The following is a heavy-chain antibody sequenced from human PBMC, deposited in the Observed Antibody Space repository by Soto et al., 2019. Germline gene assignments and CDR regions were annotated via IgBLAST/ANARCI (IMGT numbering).Heavy chain of an antibody. D-gene: IGHD1-20*01. CDR3: ARNLYNTGSFDH. J-gene: IGHJ4*02. CDR1: GYTFTSYD. V-gene: IGHV1-8*02. Sequence: QVQLVQSGAEVKKPGASVKVSCKASGYTFTSYDINWVRQAPGQGLEWVGWMTPNSGDTGYAQTFQGRVTLTRDPSRSTAYMELSSLTSEDTAVYYCARNLYNTGSFDHWGQGTLVTVSS. CDR2: MTPNSGDT.